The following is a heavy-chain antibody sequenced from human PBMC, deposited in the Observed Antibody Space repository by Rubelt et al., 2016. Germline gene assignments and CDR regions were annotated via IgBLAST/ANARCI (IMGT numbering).Heavy chain of an antibody. D-gene: IGHD1-20*01. CDR3: ARELPPFRRYNCSFPLDY. CDR1: GYTFTSYG. J-gene: IGHJ4*02. V-gene: IGHV1-18*01. CDR2: ISAYNGNT. Sequence: QVQLVQSGAEVKKPGASVKVSCKASGYTFTSYGISWVRQAPGQGLEWMGWISAYNGNTNYAQKAQGRVSMATDTSTSTAYMELMSLRSDDTSVYYCARELPPFRRYNCSFPLDYWGQGTLVTVSS.